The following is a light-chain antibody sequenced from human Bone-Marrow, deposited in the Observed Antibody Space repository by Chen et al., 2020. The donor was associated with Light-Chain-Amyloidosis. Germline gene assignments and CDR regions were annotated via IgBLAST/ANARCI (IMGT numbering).Light chain of an antibody. Sequence: SYVLTPPSSVAVAPGQTAQIARGGNNVGSTSVHWYQQTPGPAPLLLVYDDSDQPSGIPERLSGSNSGNKATLTISRVEAGDEADYYCQVWDRSSDRPVFGGGTKLTVL. V-gene: IGLV3-21*02. CDR1: NVGSTS. CDR3: QVWDRSSDRPV. J-gene: IGLJ3*02. CDR2: DDS.